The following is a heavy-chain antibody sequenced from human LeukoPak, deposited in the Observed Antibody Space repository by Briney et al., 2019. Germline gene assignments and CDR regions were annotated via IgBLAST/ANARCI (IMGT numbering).Heavy chain of an antibody. CDR3: ARDQYYGSGFHYFDY. CDR1: GGSISSSSYY. J-gene: IGHJ4*02. V-gene: IGHV4-39*07. CDR2: IYYSGST. Sequence: SETLSLTCTVSGGSISSSSYYWGWIRQPPGKGLEWIGSIYYSGSTYYNPSLKSRVTISVDTSKNQFSLKLSSVTAADTAVYYCARDQYYGSGFHYFDYWGQGTLVTVSS. D-gene: IGHD3-10*01.